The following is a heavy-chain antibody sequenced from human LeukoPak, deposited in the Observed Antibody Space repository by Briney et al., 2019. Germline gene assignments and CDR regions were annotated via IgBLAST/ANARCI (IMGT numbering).Heavy chain of an antibody. CDR1: GFTFSSYW. D-gene: IGHD1-26*01. J-gene: IGHJ4*02. V-gene: IGHV3-7*01. CDR3: ARAASGSYQGYFDY. Sequence: PGGSLRLSCAASGFTFSSYWMSWVRQAPGKGLEWVANIKQDGSAKYSVDSVKGRFTISRDNAKNSLYLQMNSLGAEDTAVYYCARAASGSYQGYFDYWGQGTLVTVSS. CDR2: IKQDGSAK.